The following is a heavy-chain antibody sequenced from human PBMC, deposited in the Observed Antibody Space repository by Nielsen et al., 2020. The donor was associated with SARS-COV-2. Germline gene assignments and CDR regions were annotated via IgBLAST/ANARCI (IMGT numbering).Heavy chain of an antibody. CDR1: GFTFDKYA. D-gene: IGHD3-10*01. CDR3: TTGGITMVRGVMQY. J-gene: IGHJ1*01. Sequence: GESLKISCAASGFTFDKYAMTWVRQAPGKRLEWVSAIKRRGGSTYYKDSVKGRFTISSDNSRNTLYMQMNSLKTEDTDVYYCTTGGITMVRGVMQYWGLGTLVTVS. CDR2: IKRRGGST. V-gene: IGHV3-23*01.